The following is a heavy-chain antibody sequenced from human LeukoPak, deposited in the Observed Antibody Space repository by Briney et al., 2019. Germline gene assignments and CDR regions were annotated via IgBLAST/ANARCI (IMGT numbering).Heavy chain of an antibody. CDR1: GFTFSSYV. CDR2: IWYDGSNK. J-gene: IGHJ4*02. CDR3: SRDRAARGSGCVFDY. Sequence: GGSLRLSCAASGFTFSSYVMHWVRQAPGKGLEWVAVIWYDGSNKYYADSVKGRFTISRDNSKNTLYLQMNSLRAEDTAVYYCSRDRAARGSGCVFDYWGQGTLVTVSS. V-gene: IGHV3-33*01. D-gene: IGHD6-19*01.